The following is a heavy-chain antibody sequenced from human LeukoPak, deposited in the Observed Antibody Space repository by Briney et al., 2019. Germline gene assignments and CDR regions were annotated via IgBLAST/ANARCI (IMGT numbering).Heavy chain of an antibody. CDR2: ISSSGSTI. Sequence: GGSLRLSCAASGFTFSDYYMSWIRQAPGKGLEWVSYISSSGSTIYYADSVKGRFTISRDNAKNSLYLQMNSLRAEDTAVYYCARQGPYSSSWYEWFDPWGQGTLVTVSS. J-gene: IGHJ5*02. CDR1: GFTFSDYY. D-gene: IGHD6-13*01. V-gene: IGHV3-11*01. CDR3: ARQGPYSSSWYEWFDP.